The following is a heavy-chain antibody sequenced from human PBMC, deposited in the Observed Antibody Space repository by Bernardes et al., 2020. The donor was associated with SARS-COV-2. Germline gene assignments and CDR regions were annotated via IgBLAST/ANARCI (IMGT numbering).Heavy chain of an antibody. Sequence: SGSLSLTCAIYGGSFSTYYGSWIRQSPEKGLEWIGEIDPSGSTNYNPSLKSRVTISLDTSNDHLSLNLASVTVADSAIYYCARGEAGIEDLWGQGTLVTVSS. D-gene: IGHD6-25*01. V-gene: IGHV4-34*01. CDR2: IDPSGST. CDR1: GGSFSTYY. CDR3: ARGEAGIEDL. J-gene: IGHJ5*02.